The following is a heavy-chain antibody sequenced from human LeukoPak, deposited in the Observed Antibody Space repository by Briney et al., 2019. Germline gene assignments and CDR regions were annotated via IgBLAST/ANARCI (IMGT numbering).Heavy chain of an antibody. J-gene: IGHJ4*02. CDR1: GFTFSSYA. D-gene: IGHD5-18*01. CDR3: AKDPYSGLSYGQYSFDY. V-gene: IGHV3-23*01. Sequence: GGSLRLSCAASGFTFSSYAMSWVRQAPGKGLDWVSSISGGGGSTYYADSVKGRFTISRDNSKNTLYLQMNSLRAEDTAIYYCAKDPYSGLSYGQYSFDYWGQGTLVTVPS. CDR2: ISGGGGST.